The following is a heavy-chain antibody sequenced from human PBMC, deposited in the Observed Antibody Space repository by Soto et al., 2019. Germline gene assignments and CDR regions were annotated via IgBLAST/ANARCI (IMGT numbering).Heavy chain of an antibody. J-gene: IGHJ4*02. V-gene: IGHV5-51*01. CDR3: ARLRVGNDYNPFDY. CDR2: IYPGDSDT. D-gene: IGHD4-4*01. CDR1: GYSFTNYW. Sequence: GESLKISCKGSGYSFTNYWIGWVRQMPGEGLQWMGIIYPGDSDTRYSPSFQGQVTISADKSITTAYLQWSSLKASDIAIYYCARLRVGNDYNPFDYWGQGTQVTVSS.